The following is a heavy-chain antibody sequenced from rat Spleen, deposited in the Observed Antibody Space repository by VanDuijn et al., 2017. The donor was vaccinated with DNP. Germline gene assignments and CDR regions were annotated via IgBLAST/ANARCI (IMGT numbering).Heavy chain of an antibody. Sequence: EVQLVESGGGLVQPGRSLKLSCAASGFTFSNYDMAWVRQAPTKGLEWVASISPSGGSTYYRDSVKGRFTVSRDNRKNILYLQMDSLRSEDTATYYCTKRWYGSFDYWGQGVMVTVSP. CDR3: TKRWYGSFDY. V-gene: IGHV5-19*01. CDR2: ISPSGGST. CDR1: GFTFSNYD. J-gene: IGHJ2*01. D-gene: IGHD1-11*01.